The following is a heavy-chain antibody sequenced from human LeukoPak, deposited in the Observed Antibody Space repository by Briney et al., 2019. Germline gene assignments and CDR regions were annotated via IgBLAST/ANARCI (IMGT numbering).Heavy chain of an antibody. CDR3: AKDVTDIVVDPAARGGWRSPHDY. V-gene: IGHV3-30*18. D-gene: IGHD2-2*01. CDR2: ISYGGSNK. Sequence: LSLTCTVSGGSLSSGGFYWGWIRQAPGEGLEWVVDISYGGSNKYYADSVKGRFTISRDNSKNTLYLQMNSLRAEDTAVYYCAKDVTDIVVDPAARGGWRSPHDYWGQGTLVTVSS. CDR1: GGSLSSGG. J-gene: IGHJ4*02.